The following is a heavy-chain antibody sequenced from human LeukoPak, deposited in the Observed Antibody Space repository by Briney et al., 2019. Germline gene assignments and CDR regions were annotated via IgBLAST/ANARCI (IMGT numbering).Heavy chain of an antibody. CDR1: GFTFSDYA. CDR3: ARRIGRFYGMDV. Sequence: GGSLRLSCAASGFTFSDYAMHWVRQAPGKGLEWMASISYDGSKEYYADSVKGRFTTSRDSSKNTLYLQLNSLTTEDTAVFYCARRIGRFYGMDVWGQRTTVTVSS. J-gene: IGHJ6*02. D-gene: IGHD3-16*01. CDR2: ISYDGSKE. V-gene: IGHV3-30-3*01.